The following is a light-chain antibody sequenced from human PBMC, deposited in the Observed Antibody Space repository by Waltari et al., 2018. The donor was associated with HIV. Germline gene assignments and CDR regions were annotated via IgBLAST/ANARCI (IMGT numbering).Light chain of an antibody. CDR1: SSDVGNYTL. Sequence: QPALTQPASVSGSPGQSITISCTETSSDVGNYTLVSWYQQYTGKAPKLLIYEVTKRPSGVSSRFSGSKSGNTASLTISDLQSEDEANYYCCSYGSSATFVVFGGGTRVTV. CDR2: EVT. V-gene: IGLV2-23*02. CDR3: CSYGSSATFVV. J-gene: IGLJ2*01.